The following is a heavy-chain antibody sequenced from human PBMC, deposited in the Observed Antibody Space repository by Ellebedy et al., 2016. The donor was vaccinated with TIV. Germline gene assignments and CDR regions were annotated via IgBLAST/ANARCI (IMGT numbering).Heavy chain of an antibody. CDR2: IKKDGSEK. Sequence: GESLKISCAASGFTFSNYWMSWVRQAPGKGLEWVGNIKKDGSEKLYVDSVRGRFTISRDNAKNSVFLQMNSLRAEDTAVYYCARQATNTWYLDYWGQGSLVTVSS. J-gene: IGHJ4*02. D-gene: IGHD2-8*01. CDR1: GFTFSNYW. V-gene: IGHV3-7*03. CDR3: ARQATNTWYLDY.